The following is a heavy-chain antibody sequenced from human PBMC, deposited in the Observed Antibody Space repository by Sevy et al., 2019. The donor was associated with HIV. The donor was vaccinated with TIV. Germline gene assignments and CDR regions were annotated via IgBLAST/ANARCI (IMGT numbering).Heavy chain of an antibody. Sequence: GGYLRLSCAVSGFPVSSSYMNWVRQAPGKGLEWVSVFYTGSKTDYADSVKGRFTMTRDNSKKTPYLQMNGLRAEDTAVYYCARDENAYYYGLDVWGQGTTVTVSS. V-gene: IGHV3-53*01. CDR1: GFPVSSSY. CDR2: FYTGSKT. CDR3: ARDENAYYYGLDV. J-gene: IGHJ6*02.